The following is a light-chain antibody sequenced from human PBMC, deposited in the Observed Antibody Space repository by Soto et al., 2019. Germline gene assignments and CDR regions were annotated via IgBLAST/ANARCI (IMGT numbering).Light chain of an antibody. J-gene: IGKJ1*01. CDR1: QSISSY. Sequence: DIQMTQSPSSLSASVGDRVTITCRASQSISSYLNWYQQKPGKAPKLLIYAASSLQSGVPSRFSGSGSGTDFTLTISSLQPEDSATYYCQQYERYSTFGQGTKVDIK. V-gene: IGKV1-39*01. CDR2: AAS. CDR3: QQYERYST.